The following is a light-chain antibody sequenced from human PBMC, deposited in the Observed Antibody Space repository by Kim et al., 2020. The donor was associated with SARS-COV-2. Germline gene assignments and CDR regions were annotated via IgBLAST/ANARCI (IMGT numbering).Light chain of an antibody. Sequence: SYELTQPPSVSVAPGQTARITCEGNNIGSKGVHWYQQKPGQAPVVVIYYGSDRPSGSPERFSGSNSGNTATLTISRVEAGDEADYYCQVWDKSSDQDV. CDR3: QVWDKSSDQDV. CDR1: NIGSKG. CDR2: YGS. J-gene: IGLJ6*01. V-gene: IGLV3-21*04.